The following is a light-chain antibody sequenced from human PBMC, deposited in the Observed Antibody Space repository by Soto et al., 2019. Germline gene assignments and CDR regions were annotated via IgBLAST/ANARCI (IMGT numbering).Light chain of an antibody. V-gene: IGLV1-47*01. CDR2: KNN. CDR1: SSNIGSSY. Sequence: QPVLTQPPSTSGTPGQRVTISCSGSSSNIGSSYVYWYQQLPGTAPKLLIYKNNARPSGVPDRFSGSKSGTSASLAISGPRSEDEADYYCAAWDDSLSGWVFGGGTKLTVL. J-gene: IGLJ3*02. CDR3: AAWDDSLSGWV.